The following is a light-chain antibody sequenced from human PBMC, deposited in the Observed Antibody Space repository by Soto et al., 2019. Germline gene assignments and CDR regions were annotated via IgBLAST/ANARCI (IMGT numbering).Light chain of an antibody. V-gene: IGKV3-20*01. CDR2: GIS. J-gene: IGKJ1*01. Sequence: IVLTQSPGTLSLSPGERATLFCRASQSVTSNYLAWYQQKPGQAPRLLIYGISDRATGIPDRFSGSGSGTDFTLTISRLEPEDFAVYYCEQYGSSPRTFGQGTKVEIK. CDR1: QSVTSNY. CDR3: EQYGSSPRT.